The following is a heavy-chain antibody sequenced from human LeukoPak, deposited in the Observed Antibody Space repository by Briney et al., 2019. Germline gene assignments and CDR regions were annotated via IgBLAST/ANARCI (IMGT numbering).Heavy chain of an antibody. CDR2: ISSTGGST. J-gene: IGHJ4*02. Sequence: GGSLRLSCSASGFTFSSYAMHWVRQAPGKGLEYVSAISSTGGSTYYADSVKGRFTISRDNSKNTLYPQMSSLRAEDTAVYYCVKDKRMVRGVMGDYFDYWGQGTLVTVSS. CDR3: VKDKRMVRGVMGDYFDY. V-gene: IGHV3-64D*06. D-gene: IGHD3-10*01. CDR1: GFTFSSYA.